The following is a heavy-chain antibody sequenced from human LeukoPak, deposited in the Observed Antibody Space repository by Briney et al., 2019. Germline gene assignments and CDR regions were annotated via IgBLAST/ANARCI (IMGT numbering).Heavy chain of an antibody. J-gene: IGHJ4*02. CDR1: GFTFSDYY. D-gene: IGHD5-24*01. Sequence: PGGSLRLSCAASGFTFSDYYMSWVRQAPGKGLEWVSLISSGGGTYYADSVKGRFTISRDNSKSMVYLQMNSLRADDTAVYYCAREEMAVSGYFDYWGQGILVTVSS. CDR3: AREEMAVSGYFDY. CDR2: ISSGGGT. V-gene: IGHV3-53*01.